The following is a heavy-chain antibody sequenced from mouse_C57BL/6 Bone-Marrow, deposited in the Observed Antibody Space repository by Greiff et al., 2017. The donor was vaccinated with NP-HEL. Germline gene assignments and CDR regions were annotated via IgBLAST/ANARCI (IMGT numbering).Heavy chain of an antibody. J-gene: IGHJ4*01. V-gene: IGHV5-15*01. CDR3: ASTTVGDAMDY. D-gene: IGHD1-1*01. CDR2: ISNLAYSI. CDR1: GFTFSDYG. Sequence: EVQRVESGGGLVQPGGSLKLSCAASGFTFSDYGMAWVRQAPRKGPEWVAFISNLAYSIYYADTVTGRFTISRENAKNTRYLEMSSLRSEDTAMYYCASTTVGDAMDYWGQGTSVTVSS.